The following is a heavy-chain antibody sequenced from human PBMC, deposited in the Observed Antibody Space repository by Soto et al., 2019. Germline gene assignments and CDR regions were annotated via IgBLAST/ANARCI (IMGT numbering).Heavy chain of an antibody. J-gene: IGHJ5*02. CDR2: IFTRDSET. V-gene: IGHV5-51*01. CDR3: ASGYFDSGHGYDL. D-gene: IGHD3-10*01. CDR1: GHLFNNHW. Sequence: EQLEQSGAEVKKPGESLKISCKGPGHLFNNHWIGWVRQTPGKGLEWMGLIFTRDSETKTSPSFQGHVSFSVDNSINTVYLQCTSLKTTDTGLYFCASGYFDSGHGYDLWGQGTLVTVSS.